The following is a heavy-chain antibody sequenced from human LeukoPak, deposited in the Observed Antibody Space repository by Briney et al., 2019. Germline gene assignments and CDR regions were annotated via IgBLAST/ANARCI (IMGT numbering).Heavy chain of an antibody. V-gene: IGHV1-46*01. CDR3: ARDLASSGYYWD. CDR1: GYTFTSYY. D-gene: IGHD3-22*01. J-gene: IGHJ4*02. CDR2: INPSSGKI. Sequence: ASVKVSCKASGYTFTSYYMHWVRQAPGQGLEWMGIINPSSGKINYAQKFRGRVTMTRDTSTSTVYMELSGLRSDDTAVYYCARDLASSGYYWDWGQGTLVTVSS.